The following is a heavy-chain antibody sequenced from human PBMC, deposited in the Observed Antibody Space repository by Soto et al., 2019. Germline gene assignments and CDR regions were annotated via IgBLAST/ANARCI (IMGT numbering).Heavy chain of an antibody. Sequence: QVQVVQSGAEVKKPGASLKVSCKASGFTFTTYAIHWVRQAPGQRLERMGWIYAGNGNTKSSQEFQDRLTITRDRSASTSYMELSSLRSEDSAVYYCARDRCSGGCNDVGYWGQGTLVTVSS. CDR1: GFTFTTYA. J-gene: IGHJ4*02. V-gene: IGHV1-3*01. D-gene: IGHD2-15*01. CDR2: IYAGNGNT. CDR3: ARDRCSGGCNDVGY.